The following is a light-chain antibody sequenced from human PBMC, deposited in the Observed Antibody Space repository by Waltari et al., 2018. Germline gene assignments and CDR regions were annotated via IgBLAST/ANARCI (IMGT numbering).Light chain of an antibody. Sequence: QSVLTQPPSVSGAPGQRVTISCTGSSSNIGAGYDVHWYQHLPGTAPKLLIYSNSKRPSGVPDRFSGSKSGTSASLAITGLQAEDEADYYCQSYDSSLSGYVFGTGTKVTVL. J-gene: IGLJ1*01. V-gene: IGLV1-40*01. CDR1: SSNIGAGYD. CDR3: QSYDSSLSGYV. CDR2: SNS.